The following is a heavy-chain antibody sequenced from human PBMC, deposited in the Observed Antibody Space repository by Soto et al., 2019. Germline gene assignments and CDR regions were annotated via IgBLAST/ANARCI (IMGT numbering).Heavy chain of an antibody. J-gene: IGHJ6*02. D-gene: IGHD6-19*01. V-gene: IGHV4-39*01. CDR1: GGSISSSSYY. CDR2: IYYSGST. Sequence: SETLSLTCTVSGGSISSSSYYWGWIRQPPGKGLEWIGSIYYSGSTYYNPSLKSRVTISVDTSKNQFSLKLSSVTAADTAVYYCARGQGSGWFDYYYYGMDVWGQGTTVTVS. CDR3: ARGQGSGWFDYYYYGMDV.